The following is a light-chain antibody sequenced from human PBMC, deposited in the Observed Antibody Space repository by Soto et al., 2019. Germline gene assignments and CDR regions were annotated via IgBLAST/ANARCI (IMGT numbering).Light chain of an antibody. CDR3: QQYGSSPYT. Sequence: EIVLTQSPGTLSLSPGETATLSCRASQSVSSNFLAWYQQKPGQAPRLLIYGASSRATGIPDRFSGGASGTDFTLFISRLEPEDFAVYYCQQYGSSPYTFGQGTKLEIK. J-gene: IGKJ2*01. CDR2: GAS. V-gene: IGKV3-20*01. CDR1: QSVSSNF.